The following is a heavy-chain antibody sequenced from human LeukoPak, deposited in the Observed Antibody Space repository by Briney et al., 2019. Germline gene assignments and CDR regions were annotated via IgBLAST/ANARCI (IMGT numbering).Heavy chain of an antibody. Sequence: PSETLSLTCGVNGGSLSDYHWSWIRQTPGKGLEWIGEIHHSGSTNYNPSLKSRVKMSIDTSKNQFSLNVTSVTAADTAVYYCARGHNSWIQQTRAFDYWGQGTLVTVSS. CDR2: IHHSGST. CDR1: GGSLSDYH. CDR3: ARGHNSWIQQTRAFDY. V-gene: IGHV4-34*01. J-gene: IGHJ4*02. D-gene: IGHD5-18*01.